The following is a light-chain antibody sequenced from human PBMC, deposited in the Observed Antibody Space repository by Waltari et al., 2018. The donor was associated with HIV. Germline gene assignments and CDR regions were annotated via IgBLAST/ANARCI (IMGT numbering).Light chain of an antibody. J-gene: IGLJ3*02. CDR2: GNI. V-gene: IGLV1-40*01. CDR1: GSNIGAGYD. CDR3: QSYDSSLSAWV. Sequence: QPVLTQPPSVSGAPGPGVTVSCPGSGSNIGAGYDVPWYQQLPGTAPKLLIYGNINRPSGVPDRFSASKAGTSASLAITGLQPEDEADYYCQSYDSSLSAWVFGGGTKLTVL.